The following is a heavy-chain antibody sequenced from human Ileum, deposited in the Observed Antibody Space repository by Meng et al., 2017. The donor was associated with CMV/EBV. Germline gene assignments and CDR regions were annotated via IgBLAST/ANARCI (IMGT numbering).Heavy chain of an antibody. V-gene: IGHV3-21*01. D-gene: IGHD6-13*01. J-gene: IGHJ4*02. CDR1: GFTFSRYN. Sequence: GGSLRLSCATSGFTFSRYNMKWVRQAPGKGLEWASYISISNSYKSYADSVKGRFTISRDNAKNSLYLQMNSLRAEDTAVYYCARDSGIAGADDYWGQGTLVTVSS. CDR2: ISISNSYK. CDR3: ARDSGIAGADDY.